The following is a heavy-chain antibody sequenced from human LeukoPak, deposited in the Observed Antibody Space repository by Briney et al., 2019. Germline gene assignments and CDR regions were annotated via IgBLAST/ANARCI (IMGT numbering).Heavy chain of an antibody. D-gene: IGHD2-2*01. CDR3: AKPWGYCSSTSCRFRYYYGMDV. Sequence: GGSLRLSCAASGFTFSSYAMSWVRQAPGKGLEWVSAISGSGGSTYYADSVKGRFTISRDNSKNTLYLQVNSLRAEDTAVYYCAKPWGYCSSTSCRFRYYYGMDVWGQGTTVTVSS. CDR1: GFTFSSYA. V-gene: IGHV3-23*01. CDR2: ISGSGGST. J-gene: IGHJ6*02.